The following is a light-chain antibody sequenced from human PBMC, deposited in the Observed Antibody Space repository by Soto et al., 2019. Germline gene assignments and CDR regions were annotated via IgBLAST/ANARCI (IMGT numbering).Light chain of an antibody. J-gene: IGKJ1*01. CDR1: QRISSTY. CDR2: GAS. CDR3: HQEDIPPQT. Sequence: IVLTQSPGTLSLSPGERATLSCRASQRISSTYLAWYQQKPGRAPRLLIYGASRKATGIPDRFSGSVSGTDLTLTISRLQPEDFAVYYCHQEDIPPQTFGRGTRVEI. V-gene: IGKV3-20*01.